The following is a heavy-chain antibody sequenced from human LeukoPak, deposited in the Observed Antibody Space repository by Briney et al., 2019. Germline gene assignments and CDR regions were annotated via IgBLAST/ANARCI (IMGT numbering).Heavy chain of an antibody. CDR3: ARDLDNYSGSGSYYNGDPLFQH. CDR2: INPNSGDT. J-gene: IGHJ1*01. V-gene: IGHV1-2*02. Sequence: ASVKVSFKAPGYTFTGYYMHWVRQAPGQGLEWMGCINPNSGDTVYAHNFQGRVTMTRDTSISTGYMELSRLRSDDTAVYYCARDLDNYSGSGSYYNGDPLFQHWGQGTLVTVSS. D-gene: IGHD3-10*01. CDR1: GYTFTGYY.